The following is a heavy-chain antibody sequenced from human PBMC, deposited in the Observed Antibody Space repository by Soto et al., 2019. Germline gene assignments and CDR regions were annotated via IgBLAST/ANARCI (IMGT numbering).Heavy chain of an antibody. Sequence: ASVKVSCKASGYTFTSYGISWVRQAPGQRLEWMGWINAGNGNTKYSQKFQGRVTITRDTSASTAYMELGSLRSEDTAVYYCASDPSYYGMDVWGEGTRVRVAS. CDR2: INAGNGNT. V-gene: IGHV1-3*01. CDR3: ASDPSYYGMDV. J-gene: IGHJ6*04. CDR1: GYTFTSYG.